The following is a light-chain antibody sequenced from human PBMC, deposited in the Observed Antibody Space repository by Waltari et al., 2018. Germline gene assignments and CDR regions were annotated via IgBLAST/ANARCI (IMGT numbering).Light chain of an antibody. CDR1: RCIFYSSRYKDY. Sequence: DIVMTQSPGSLAVSLGERATINCRSSRCIFYSSRYKDYLAWYQPRPGQPPRLIISWATTRESGVPDRCIGSGSETDFTLPITSLQAEDVAVYYCQQYLRTPPTFGQGTKVEI. CDR3: QQYLRTPPT. CDR2: WAT. V-gene: IGKV4-1*01. J-gene: IGKJ1*01.